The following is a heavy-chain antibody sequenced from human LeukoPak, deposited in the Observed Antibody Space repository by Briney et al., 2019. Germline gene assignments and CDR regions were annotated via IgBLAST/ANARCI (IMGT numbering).Heavy chain of an antibody. D-gene: IGHD6-19*01. J-gene: IGHJ3*02. Sequence: SETLSLTCAVYGGSFSGYYWSWIRQPPGKGLEWIGEINHSGSTNYNPSLKSRVTISVDTSKNQFSLKLSFVTAADTAVYYCARLAAVAGGPDAFDIWGQGTMVTVSS. CDR1: GGSFSGYY. CDR2: INHSGST. V-gene: IGHV4-34*01. CDR3: ARLAAVAGGPDAFDI.